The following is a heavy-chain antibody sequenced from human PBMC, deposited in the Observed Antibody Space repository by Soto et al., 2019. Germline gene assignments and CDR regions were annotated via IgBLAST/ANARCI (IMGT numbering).Heavy chain of an antibody. CDR2: IYYSGST. V-gene: IGHV4-31*03. CDR3: ARGDTSSSSEAEDY. Sequence: SETLSLTCTVSGGSISSGGYYWSWIRQHPGKGLEWIGYIYYSGSTYYNPSLKSRVTISVDTSKNQFSLKLSSVTAADTAVYYCARGDTSSSSEAEDYWGQGTLVTVSS. CDR1: GGSISSGGYY. J-gene: IGHJ4*02. D-gene: IGHD6-6*01.